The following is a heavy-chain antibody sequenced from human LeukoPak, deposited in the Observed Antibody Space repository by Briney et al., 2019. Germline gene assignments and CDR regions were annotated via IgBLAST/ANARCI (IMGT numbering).Heavy chain of an antibody. CDR1: GYTLTELS. D-gene: IGHD6-25*01. J-gene: IGHJ6*04. Sequence: ASVKVSCKVSGYTLTELSMHWVRQAPGKRLEWMGGFDPEDGETIYAQKFQGRVTMTEDTSTDTAYMVLSSLRSENTAHSNCLTVNTRTSASSVYFYHMHVWEKGTTVTVFS. CDR2: FDPEDGET. V-gene: IGHV1-24*01. CDR3: LTVNTRTSASSVYFYHMHV.